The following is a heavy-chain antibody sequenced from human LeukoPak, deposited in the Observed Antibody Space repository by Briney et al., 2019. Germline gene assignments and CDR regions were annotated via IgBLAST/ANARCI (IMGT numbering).Heavy chain of an antibody. CDR3: ARGVVDYDILTGYYIRAFDI. CDR2: IYYSGST. D-gene: IGHD3-9*01. Sequence: XWXWVRXXXXKGXXWIGRIYYSGSTYYNPSLKSRVTISVDTSKNQFSLKLSSVTAADTAVYYCARGVVDYDILTGYYIRAFDIWGQGTMVTVSS. CDR1: X. V-gene: IGHV4-39*01. J-gene: IGHJ3*02.